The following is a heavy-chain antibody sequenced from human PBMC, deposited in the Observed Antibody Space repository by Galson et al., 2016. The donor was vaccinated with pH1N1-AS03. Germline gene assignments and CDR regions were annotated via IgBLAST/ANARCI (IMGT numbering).Heavy chain of an antibody. V-gene: IGHV4-61*02. Sequence: TLSLTCTVSGGSISGGSYYWSWIRQTAGEGLEWIGRIHVSGSTDNNPSLQSRVSISMDTSKNQISLDLYSVTAADTAIYYCARGTRGGKSDFDYWGQGTLVTVSS. CDR1: GGSISGGSYY. CDR3: ARGTRGGKSDFDY. CDR2: IHVSGST. D-gene: IGHD3-16*01. J-gene: IGHJ4*02.